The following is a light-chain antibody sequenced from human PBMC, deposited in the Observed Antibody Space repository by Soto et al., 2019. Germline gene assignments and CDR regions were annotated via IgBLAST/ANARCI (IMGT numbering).Light chain of an antibody. V-gene: IGKV3-15*01. CDR2: GAS. J-gene: IGKJ5*01. Sequence: DIVLTQSPAALSVSPGERATLPCRASQSVSSNLAWYQQIPGRAPRLLIYGASTRASGIPARFSASGSGTEFTLTISSLQSEDFAVYYCQQFNYWPPITFGQGTRLEIK. CDR1: QSVSSN. CDR3: QQFNYWPPIT.